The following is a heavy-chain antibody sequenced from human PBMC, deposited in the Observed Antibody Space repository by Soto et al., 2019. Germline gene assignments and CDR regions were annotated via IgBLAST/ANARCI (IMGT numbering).Heavy chain of an antibody. Sequence: SVKVSCKASGGTFSNYPITWVRRAPGQGLEWLGGIIPIFGKADYTQKFQGRVTITADEPTSTAYMEISSLRSEDTAVYYCASGGEYYDENLPHYYFFGMHVWGPGTTVTVSS. J-gene: IGHJ6*02. D-gene: IGHD3-16*01. CDR3: ASGGEYYDENLPHYYFFGMHV. CDR2: IIPIFGKA. V-gene: IGHV1-69*13. CDR1: GGTFSNYP.